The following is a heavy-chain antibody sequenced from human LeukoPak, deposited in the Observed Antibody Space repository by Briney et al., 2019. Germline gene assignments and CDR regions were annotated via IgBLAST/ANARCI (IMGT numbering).Heavy chain of an antibody. J-gene: IGHJ5*02. CDR2: IIPIFGTA. V-gene: IGHV1-69*05. D-gene: IGHD2-2*01. Sequence: GASVKVSCKASGGTFSSYAISWVRQAPGQGLEWMGGIIPIFGTANYAQKFQGRVTITTDESTSTDYMELSSLRSEDTAVYYCLVVPAAIDGFDPWGQGTLVTVSS. CDR1: GGTFSSYA. CDR3: LVVPAAIDGFDP.